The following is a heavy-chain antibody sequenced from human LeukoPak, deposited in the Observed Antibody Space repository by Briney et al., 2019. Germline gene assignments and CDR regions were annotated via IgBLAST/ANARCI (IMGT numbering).Heavy chain of an antibody. CDR2: FYHGGST. V-gene: IGHV4-38-2*02. J-gene: IGHJ4*02. D-gene: IGHD3-10*01. Sequence: PSETLSLTCTVSGYSISTGYYWDWIRQPPGKGLEWIGTFYHGGSTYYNPSLKSRVTISVDTSKNQFSLNLTSVTAADTAVYYCAKVRFGVTARYHFDFWGQGTLVTVSS. CDR1: GYSISTGYY. CDR3: AKVRFGVTARYHFDF.